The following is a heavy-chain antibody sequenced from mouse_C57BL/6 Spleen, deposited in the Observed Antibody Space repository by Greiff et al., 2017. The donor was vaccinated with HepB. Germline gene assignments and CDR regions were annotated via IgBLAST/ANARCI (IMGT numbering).Heavy chain of an antibody. D-gene: IGHD2-2*01. V-gene: IGHV5-9-1*02. J-gene: IGHJ3*01. Sequence: EVHLVESGEGLVKPGGSLKLSCAASGFTFSSYAMSWVRQTPEKRLEWVAYISSGCDYIYYADTVKGRFTISRDNARNTLYLQMSSLKSEDTAMYYCTRVDYGYPFAYWGQGTLVTVSA. CDR3: TRVDYGYPFAY. CDR2: ISSGCDYI. CDR1: GFTFSSYA.